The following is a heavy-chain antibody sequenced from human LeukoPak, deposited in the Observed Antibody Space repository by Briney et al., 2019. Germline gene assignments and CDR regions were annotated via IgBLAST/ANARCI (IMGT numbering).Heavy chain of an antibody. CDR3: ARRAHTAMGLPYFDY. D-gene: IGHD5-18*01. J-gene: IGHJ4*02. Sequence: ASVKVSCKASGGTFSSYAISWVRQAPGQGLEWMGGIIPIFGTANYAQKFQGRVTITADESTSTAYVELSSLRSEDTAVYYCARRAHTAMGLPYFDYWGQGTLVTVSS. V-gene: IGHV1-69*01. CDR1: GGTFSSYA. CDR2: IIPIFGTA.